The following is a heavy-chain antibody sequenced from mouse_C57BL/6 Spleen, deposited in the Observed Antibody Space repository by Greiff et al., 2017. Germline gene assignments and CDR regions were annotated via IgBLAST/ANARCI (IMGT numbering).Heavy chain of an antibody. CDR1: GFTFSDAW. CDR2: IRNKANNHAT. J-gene: IGHJ4*01. CDR3: TRGLHGSSHYYAMDY. V-gene: IGHV6-6*01. D-gene: IGHD1-1*01. Sequence: EVKVEESGGGLVQPGGSMKLSCAASGFTFSDAWMDWVRQSPEKGLEWVAEIRNKANNHATYYAESVKGRFTISRDDSKSSVYLQMNSLRAEDTGIYYCTRGLHGSSHYYAMDYWGQGTSVTVSS.